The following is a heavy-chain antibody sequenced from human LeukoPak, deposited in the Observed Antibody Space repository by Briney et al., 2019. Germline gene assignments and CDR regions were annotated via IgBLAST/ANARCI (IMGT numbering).Heavy chain of an antibody. CDR3: ARWGNSPVAYGWFDP. D-gene: IGHD2-8*02. J-gene: IGHJ5*02. CDR1: GGSFSGYY. CDR2: INHSGST. Sequence: SETLFLTCAVHGGSFSGYYWSWIRQPPGKGLEWIGEINHSGSTNYNPSLKSRVTISVDTSKNQFSLKLSSVTAADTAVYYCARWGNSPVAYGWFDPWGQGTLVTVSS. V-gene: IGHV4-34*01.